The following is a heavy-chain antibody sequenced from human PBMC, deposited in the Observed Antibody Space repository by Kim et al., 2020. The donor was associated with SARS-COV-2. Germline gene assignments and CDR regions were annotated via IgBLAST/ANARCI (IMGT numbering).Heavy chain of an antibody. J-gene: IGHJ4*02. CDR2: ISSSSSYI. D-gene: IGHD3-3*01. CDR3: ATPGYYDFWSGYRLDY. CDR1: GFTFSSYS. V-gene: IGHV3-21*01. Sequence: GGSLRLSCAASGFTFSSYSMNWVRQAPGKGLEWVSSISSSSSYIYYADSVKGRFTISRDNAKNSLYLQMNSLRAEDTAVYYCATPGYYDFWSGYRLDYWGQGTLVTVSS.